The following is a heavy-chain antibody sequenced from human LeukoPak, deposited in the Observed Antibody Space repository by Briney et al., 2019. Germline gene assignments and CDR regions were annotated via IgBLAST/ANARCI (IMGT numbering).Heavy chain of an antibody. D-gene: IGHD3-10*01. CDR2: ISWDGGST. V-gene: IGHV3-43*01. Sequence: PGGSLRLSCAASGFTFDDYTMHWVRQAPGKGLEWVSLISWDGGSTYYADSVKGRFTISRDNSKNSLYLQMNSLRTEDTALYYRAKEGYGSGSYHFDYWGQGTLVTVSS. CDR1: GFTFDDYT. CDR3: AKEGYGSGSYHFDY. J-gene: IGHJ4*02.